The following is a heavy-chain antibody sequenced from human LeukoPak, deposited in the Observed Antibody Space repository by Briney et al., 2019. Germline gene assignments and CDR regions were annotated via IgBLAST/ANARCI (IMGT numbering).Heavy chain of an antibody. J-gene: IGHJ3*02. CDR3: ATSGYDSVDAFDI. D-gene: IGHD5-12*01. CDR1: GGSISSYY. CDR2: IYYSGST. V-gene: IGHV4-59*08. Sequence: PSETLSLTCTVSGGSISSYYWSWIRQPPGKGLEWIGYIYYSGSTYYNPSLKSRVTMTIDTSKKQFSLNLSSVTAADTAVYYCATSGYDSVDAFDIWGQGTMVTVSS.